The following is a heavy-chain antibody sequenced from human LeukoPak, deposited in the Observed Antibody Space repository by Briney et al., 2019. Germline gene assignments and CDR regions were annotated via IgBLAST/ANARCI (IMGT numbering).Heavy chain of an antibody. V-gene: IGHV3-9*01. Sequence: PGRSLRLSCAASGFTFDDYAMHWVRQAPGKGLEWVSGISWNSGSIGYADSVKGRFTISRDNAKNSLYLQMNSLRAEDTAVYYCARDDLGTSYFYYGMDVWGQGTTVTVSS. D-gene: IGHD3-16*01. CDR1: GFTFDDYA. J-gene: IGHJ6*02. CDR2: ISWNSGSI. CDR3: ARDDLGTSYFYYGMDV.